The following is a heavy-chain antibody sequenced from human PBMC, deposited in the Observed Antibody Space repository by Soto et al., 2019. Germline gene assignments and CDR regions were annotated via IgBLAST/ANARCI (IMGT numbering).Heavy chain of an antibody. CDR1: GYAFSDYY. V-gene: IGHV1-2*02. CDR3: ARDRVRSPDGVDSFDL. CDR2: INPQSGGT. J-gene: IGHJ3*01. D-gene: IGHD3-10*01. Sequence: EASVKVSCKASGYAFSDYYMHWVRQAPGQGLEWMGYINPQSGGTKYDQKFQDRVTMTRDTPKITVYMELRILTSKDTAVYYCARDRVRSPDGVDSFDLRGQGTMVTVXS.